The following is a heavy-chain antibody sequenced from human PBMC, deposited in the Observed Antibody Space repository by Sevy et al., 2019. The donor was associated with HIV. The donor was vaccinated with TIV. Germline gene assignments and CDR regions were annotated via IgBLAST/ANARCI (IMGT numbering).Heavy chain of an antibody. Sequence: SETLSLTCTVSGGSISSSSYYWGWIRQPPGKVLEWIGSIYYSGSTYYNPSLKSRVTISVDTSKNQFSLKLSSVTAADTAVYYCASGSLTGYSSGWYVNWGQGTLVTVSS. CDR3: ASGSLTGYSSGWYVN. J-gene: IGHJ4*02. CDR2: IYYSGST. CDR1: GGSISSSSYY. V-gene: IGHV4-39*01. D-gene: IGHD6-19*01.